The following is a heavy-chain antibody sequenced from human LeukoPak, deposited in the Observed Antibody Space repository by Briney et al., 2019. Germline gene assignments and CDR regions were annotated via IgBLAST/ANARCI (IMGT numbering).Heavy chain of an antibody. V-gene: IGHV1-2*02. D-gene: IGHD1-26*01. CDR2: IYPKTGGT. Sequence: ASVKVSCKASGYTFTGYYMHWVRQAPGQGLEWMGWIYPKTGGTSYAQKFQGRVTMTRDTSISTAYMELIGLRSDDTAVYYCAGPWDQVGFDPWGQGTLVSVSS. CDR3: AGPWDQVGFDP. J-gene: IGHJ5*02. CDR1: GYTFTGYY.